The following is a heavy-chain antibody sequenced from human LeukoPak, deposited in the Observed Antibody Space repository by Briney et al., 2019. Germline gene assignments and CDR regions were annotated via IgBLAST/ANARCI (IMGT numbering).Heavy chain of an antibody. V-gene: IGHV1-2*06. D-gene: IGHD6-19*01. CDR3: ARAPRLIAVAGTSYYYGMDV. Sequence: GASVKFSCKASGYTFTGYYMHWVRQAPGQGLEWMGRINPNSGGTNYAQKFQGRVTMTRDTSISTAYMELRRLRSDDTAVYYCARAPRLIAVAGTSYYYGMDVWGQGTTVTVSS. CDR2: INPNSGGT. CDR1: GYTFTGYY. J-gene: IGHJ6*02.